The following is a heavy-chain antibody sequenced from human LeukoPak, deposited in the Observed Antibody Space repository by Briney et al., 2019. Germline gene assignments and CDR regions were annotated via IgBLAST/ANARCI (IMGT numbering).Heavy chain of an antibody. J-gene: IGHJ4*02. Sequence: SETLSLTCAVSGGSISSYYWSWIRQPPGKGLEWIGYIYYSGSTNYNPSLKSRVTISVDTSKNQFSLKLSSVTAADTAVYYCARTGYYDYVWGSYRPYYFDYWGQGTLVTVSS. CDR1: GGSISSYY. CDR3: ARTGYYDYVWGSYRPYYFDY. CDR2: IYYSGST. V-gene: IGHV4-59*01. D-gene: IGHD3-16*02.